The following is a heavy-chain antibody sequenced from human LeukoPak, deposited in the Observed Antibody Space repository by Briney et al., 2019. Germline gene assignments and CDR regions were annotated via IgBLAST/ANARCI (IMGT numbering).Heavy chain of an antibody. CDR1: DDSISSSSYY. J-gene: IGHJ4*02. CDR3: ARLVETDSSGYYSRHLDY. D-gene: IGHD3-22*01. Sequence: PTETLSLTCTVSDDSISSSSYYWGWIRRPPGKGLEWIGNIYYSGSTYYNPSLKSRLTISVDTSKNQFSLKLRSVTAADTAVYYCARLVETDSSGYYSRHLDYWGQGTLVTVSS. V-gene: IGHV4-39*01. CDR2: IYYSGST.